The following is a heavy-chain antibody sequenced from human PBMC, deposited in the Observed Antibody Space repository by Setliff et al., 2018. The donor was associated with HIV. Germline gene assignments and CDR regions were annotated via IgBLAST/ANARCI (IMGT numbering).Heavy chain of an antibody. CDR2: FDPEYDKT. CDR3: GGASVSY. V-gene: IGHV1-24*01. D-gene: IGHD2-21*01. CDR1: GYTLTELS. Sequence: ASVKVSCKVSGYTLTELSIHWVRQAPGKGLEWMGGFDPEYDKTFYAQKFQGRVTMSEDTSTDTAYMDSLTAEDTAVYHCGGASVSYWGQGTLVTVSS. J-gene: IGHJ4*02.